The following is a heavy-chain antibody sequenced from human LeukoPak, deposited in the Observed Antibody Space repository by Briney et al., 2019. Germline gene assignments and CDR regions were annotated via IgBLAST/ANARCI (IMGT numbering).Heavy chain of an antibody. J-gene: IGHJ4*02. CDR3: AKEGGSSWSRPYDY. Sequence: PGGSLRLSCAASGFTFSSYAMNWVRQAPGKGLEWVSTISGSGGSKHYADSVEGRFTISRDNSKNTLYLQMNSLRAEDTAVFYCAKEGGSSWSRPYDYWGQGTLVTVSS. D-gene: IGHD6-13*01. CDR2: ISGSGGSK. CDR1: GFTFSSYA. V-gene: IGHV3-23*01.